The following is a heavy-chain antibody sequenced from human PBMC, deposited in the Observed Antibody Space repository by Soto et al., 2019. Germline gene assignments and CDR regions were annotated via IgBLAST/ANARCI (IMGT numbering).Heavy chain of an antibody. D-gene: IGHD3-3*01. CDR1: GGTFSSYA. Sequence: SVKVSCKASGGTFSSYAISWVRQAPGQELEWMGGIIPIFGTANYAQKFQGRVTITADKSTSTAYMELSSLRSEDTAVYYCARPHPRGYYDFWSGYYTFDYWGQGTLVTVSS. J-gene: IGHJ4*02. CDR2: IIPIFGTA. CDR3: ARPHPRGYYDFWSGYYTFDY. V-gene: IGHV1-69*06.